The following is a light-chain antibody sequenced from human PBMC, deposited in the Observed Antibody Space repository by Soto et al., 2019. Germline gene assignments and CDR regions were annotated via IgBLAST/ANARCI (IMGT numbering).Light chain of an antibody. CDR2: EVS. CDR3: SSYTSSSTRV. V-gene: IGLV2-14*01. CDR1: SSDVGAYNY. J-gene: IGLJ1*01. Sequence: QSALTQPPSASGSPGQSVTISCTGTSSDVGAYNYVSWYQQHPGKAPKLMIYEVSNRPSGVSNRFSGSKSGNTASLTISGLQAEDEADYYCSSYTSSSTRVFGTGTKVTVL.